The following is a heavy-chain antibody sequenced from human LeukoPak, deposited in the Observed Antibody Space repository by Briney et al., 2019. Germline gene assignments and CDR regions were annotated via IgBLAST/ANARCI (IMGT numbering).Heavy chain of an antibody. CDR3: ARRLTVAGTDY. J-gene: IGHJ4*02. D-gene: IGHD6-19*01. CDR1: GGSISSYY. V-gene: IGHV4-39*01. Sequence: SETLSLTCTVSGGSISSYYWSWIRQPPGKGLEWIGSIYYSGSTYYNPSLKSRVTISVDTSKNQFSLKLSSVTAADTAVYYCARRLTVAGTDYWGQGTLVTVSS. CDR2: IYYSGST.